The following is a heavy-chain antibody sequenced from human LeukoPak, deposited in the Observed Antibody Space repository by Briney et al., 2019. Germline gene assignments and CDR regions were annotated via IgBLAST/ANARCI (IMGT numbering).Heavy chain of an antibody. J-gene: IGHJ4*02. V-gene: IGHV1-8*01. CDR3: ARGPPNWGYDY. D-gene: IGHD7-27*01. CDR1: GYTFTSYD. Sequence: LEASVKVSCKASGYTFTSYDFNWVRQATGQRPEWMGWMSPNSGDTGYAQKFQDRVTMTRNTSISTAYMELSSLRSDDTAVYYCARGPPNWGYDYWGPGTLVTVSS. CDR2: MSPNSGDT.